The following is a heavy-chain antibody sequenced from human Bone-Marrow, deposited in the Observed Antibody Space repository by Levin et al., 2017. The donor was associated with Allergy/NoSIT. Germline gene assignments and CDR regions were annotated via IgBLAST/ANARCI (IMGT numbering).Heavy chain of an antibody. D-gene: IGHD3-10*01. V-gene: IGHV2-5*02. J-gene: IGHJ4*02. CDR1: GLSLSTSEVG. Sequence: ESGPTLVKPTQTLTLTCTVSGLSLSTSEVGVGWIRQPPGKALEWLALIYWDDDKRYSPSLKSRLTITKDTSKNQVVLTMTNMDPVDTATYYCAHRRGFGEFTSNWGQGTLVTVSS. CDR3: AHRRGFGEFTSN. CDR2: IYWDDDK.